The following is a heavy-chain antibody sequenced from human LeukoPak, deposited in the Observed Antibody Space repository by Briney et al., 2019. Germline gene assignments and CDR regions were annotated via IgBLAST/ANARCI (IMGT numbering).Heavy chain of an antibody. CDR2: IYYSGST. D-gene: IGHD2-15*01. CDR1: GGSISSSGYY. J-gene: IGHJ4*02. V-gene: IGHV4-39*01. Sequence: SETLSLTCTVSGGSISSSGYYWGWIRQPPGKGLQWIGTIYYSGSTYYNPSLKSRVTISEDTSKNQSSLKLSSVTAADTAVYYCARQLGYCSGGSCSFYFDYWGQGTLVTVSS. CDR3: ARQLGYCSGGSCSFYFDY.